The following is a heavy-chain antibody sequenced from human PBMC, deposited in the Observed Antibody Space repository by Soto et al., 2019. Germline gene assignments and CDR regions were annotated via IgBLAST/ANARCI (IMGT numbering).Heavy chain of an antibody. CDR3: ARERWSGYYFYYYYGMDV. D-gene: IGHD3-3*01. V-gene: IGHV3-33*01. CDR2: IWYDGSNK. CDR1: GFTFSSYG. J-gene: IGHJ6*02. Sequence: SLRLSCAASGFTFSSYGMHWVRQAPGKGLEWVAVIWYDGSNKYYADSVKGRFTISRGNSKNTLYLQMNSLRAEDTAVYYCARERWSGYYFYYYYGMDVWGQGTTLTVSS.